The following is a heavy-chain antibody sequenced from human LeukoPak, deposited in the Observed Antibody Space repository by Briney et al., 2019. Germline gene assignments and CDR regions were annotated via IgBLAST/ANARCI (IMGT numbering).Heavy chain of an antibody. CDR1: GYTLTELS. CDR3: ATVSIAARRYYYYYMDV. J-gene: IGHJ6*03. V-gene: IGHV1-24*01. D-gene: IGHD6-6*01. Sequence: ASVKVSCKVSGYTLTELSMHWVRQAPGKGLEWMGGFDPEDGETIYAQKFQGRVTMTEDTSTDTACMELSSLRSEDTAVYYCATVSIAARRYYYYYMDVWGKGTTVTVSS. CDR2: FDPEDGET.